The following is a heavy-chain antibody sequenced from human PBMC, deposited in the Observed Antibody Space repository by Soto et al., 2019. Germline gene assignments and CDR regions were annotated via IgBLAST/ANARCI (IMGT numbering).Heavy chain of an antibody. D-gene: IGHD1-26*01. CDR3: ARGEQYSGRIFDY. V-gene: IGHV6-1*01. CDR2: TYYRSKWYN. CDR1: GDSVSSNSAA. J-gene: IGHJ4*02. Sequence: SQTLSLTCGISGDSVSSNSAAWNWLRQSPSRGLEWLGRTYYRSKWYNDYAVSVESRITINPDTSKNHFSLQLNFVTPEDAAVYFCARGEQYSGRIFDYWGQGTLVTVSS.